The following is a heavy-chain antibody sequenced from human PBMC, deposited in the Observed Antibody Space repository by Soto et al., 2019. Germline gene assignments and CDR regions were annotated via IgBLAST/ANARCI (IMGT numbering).Heavy chain of an antibody. D-gene: IGHD3-16*02. CDR1: GFTFTSSA. Sequence: GASVKVSCKASGFTFTSSAVQWVRQARGQRLEWIGWIVVGSGNTNYAQKYQERVTITRDMSTSTAYMELSSLRSEDTAVYYCAADRDYYYIWGSYRFDYWGQGTLVTVSS. V-gene: IGHV1-58*01. J-gene: IGHJ4*02. CDR3: AADRDYYYIWGSYRFDY. CDR2: IVVGSGNT.